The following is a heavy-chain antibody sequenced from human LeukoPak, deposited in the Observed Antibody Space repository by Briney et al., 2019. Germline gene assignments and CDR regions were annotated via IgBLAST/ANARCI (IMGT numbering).Heavy chain of an antibody. CDR3: ARDNSGIQLWFDY. CDR1: GGTFSSYA. D-gene: IGHD5-18*01. V-gene: IGHV1-69*04. J-gene: IGHJ4*02. CDR2: IIPILGIA. Sequence: EASVKVSCKASGGTFSSYAISWVRQAPGQGLEWMGRIIPILGIANYAQKFQGRVTITADKSTSTAYMELSSLRSEDTAVYYCARDNSGIQLWFDYWGQGTLVTVSS.